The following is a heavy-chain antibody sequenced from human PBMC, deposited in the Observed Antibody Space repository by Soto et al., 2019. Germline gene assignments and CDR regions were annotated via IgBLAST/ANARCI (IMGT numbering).Heavy chain of an antibody. D-gene: IGHD3-10*02. CDR1: GGFISRNIYY. J-gene: IGHJ4*02. Sequence: SETLSLTCTVSGGFISRNIYYWGWVRQPPGKGLEWIGSISYSGSTYYNASLKSRVTISADTSKNQFSLKLSSVTAADTAVYYCVRLFDYWGPGTLVTVSS. CDR2: ISYSGST. V-gene: IGHV4-39*01. CDR3: VRLFDY.